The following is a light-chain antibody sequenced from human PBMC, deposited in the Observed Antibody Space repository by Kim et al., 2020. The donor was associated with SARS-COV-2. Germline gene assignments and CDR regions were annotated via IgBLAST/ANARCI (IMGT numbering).Light chain of an antibody. CDR2: YDR. CDR3: QVYDNTHDPVI. J-gene: IGLJ2*01. Sequence: SYELTQPPSVSVAPGKTATITCGGDDIGSKSVHWYQHKPGQAPVLVIHYDRDRPSSIPERFSGSNSANTATLTISRAEAGDEADYHCQVYDNTHDPVIFG. V-gene: IGLV3-21*04. CDR1: DIGSKS.